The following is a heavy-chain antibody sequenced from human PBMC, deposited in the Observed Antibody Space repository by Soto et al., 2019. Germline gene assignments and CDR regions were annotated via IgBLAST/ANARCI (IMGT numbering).Heavy chain of an antibody. CDR2: IYYSGST. V-gene: IGHV4-31*03. Sequence: PSETLSLTCTVSGGSISSGGYYWSWIRQHPGKGLEWIGYIYYSGSTYYNPSLKSRVTISVDTSKNQFSLKLSSVTAADTAVYYCAREEHCSGGSCWNWFDPWGQGTLVTVSS. D-gene: IGHD2-15*01. J-gene: IGHJ5*02. CDR3: AREEHCSGGSCWNWFDP. CDR1: GGSISSGGYY.